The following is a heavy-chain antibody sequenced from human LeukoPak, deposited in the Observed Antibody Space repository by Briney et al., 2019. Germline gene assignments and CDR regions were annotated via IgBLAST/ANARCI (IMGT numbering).Heavy chain of an antibody. CDR3: AKDQYYGSGSFDY. D-gene: IGHD3-10*01. Sequence: GGSLRLSCAASGFTFSSYGMHWVRQAPGKGLEWAAVISYGGSNKYYADSVKGRFTISRDNSKNTLYLQMNSLRAEDTAVYYCAKDQYYGSGSFDYWGQGTLVTVSS. V-gene: IGHV3-30*18. CDR2: ISYGGSNK. CDR1: GFTFSSYG. J-gene: IGHJ4*02.